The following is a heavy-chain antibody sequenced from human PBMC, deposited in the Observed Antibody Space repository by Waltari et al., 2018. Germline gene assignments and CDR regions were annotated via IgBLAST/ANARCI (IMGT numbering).Heavy chain of an antibody. J-gene: IGHJ3*02. Sequence: EVQLLESGGGLVQPGGSLRLSCAASGFTFSSYAMSWVRQAPGKGLEWVSAISGSGGSTYYADSVKGRFTISRDNSKNTLYLQMNSLRAEDTAVYYCAKGDDYYDSSGAGHAFDIWGQGTMVTVSS. CDR2: ISGSGGST. CDR3: AKGDDYYDSSGAGHAFDI. CDR1: GFTFSSYA. V-gene: IGHV3-23*01. D-gene: IGHD3-22*01.